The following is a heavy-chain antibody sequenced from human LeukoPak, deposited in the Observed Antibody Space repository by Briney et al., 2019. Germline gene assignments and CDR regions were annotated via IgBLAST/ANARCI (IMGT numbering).Heavy chain of an antibody. V-gene: IGHV3-30*03. J-gene: IGHJ3*01. CDR3: ARGKQYYYDSSGTSFGSFDV. CDR1: GFTVSSNY. D-gene: IGHD3-22*01. Sequence: GGSLRLSCAASGFTVSSNYMSWVRQAPGKGLEWVAVISYDGSNKYYADSVKGRFTISRDNAKNTLYLQMNSLRAEDTAVYYCARGKQYYYDSSGTSFGSFDVWGQGTMVTVSS. CDR2: ISYDGSNK.